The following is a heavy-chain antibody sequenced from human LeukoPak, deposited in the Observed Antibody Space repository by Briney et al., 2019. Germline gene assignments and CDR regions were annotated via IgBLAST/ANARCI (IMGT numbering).Heavy chain of an antibody. V-gene: IGHV3-11*06. CDR3: ARYVAGLKEALDS. CDR2: ISGSTSYT. D-gene: IGHD6-19*01. CDR1: GFTFSDYY. Sequence: GGSLRLSSAASGFTFSDYYMSWIRQAPGTGLEWLSYISGSTSYTDYADSVKGRFTISRDNARKALYLQMNSLRAEDTAVYYCARYVAGLKEALDSWGQGTLVTVSS. J-gene: IGHJ4*02.